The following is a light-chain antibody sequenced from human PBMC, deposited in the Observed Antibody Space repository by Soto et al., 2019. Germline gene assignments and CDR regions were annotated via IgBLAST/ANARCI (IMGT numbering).Light chain of an antibody. CDR1: SSNIGAGFD. V-gene: IGLV1-40*01. CDR3: QSYDSSVYV. Sequence: QSVLTQPPSVSGAPGQRVILSCSGSSSNIGAGFDVHWYQQVPGTAPKLLIYNNNNRPSGVPDRFSGSKSGTSASLAITGLQAEDEADYYCQSYDSSVYVFGTGTKLTVL. CDR2: NNN. J-gene: IGLJ1*01.